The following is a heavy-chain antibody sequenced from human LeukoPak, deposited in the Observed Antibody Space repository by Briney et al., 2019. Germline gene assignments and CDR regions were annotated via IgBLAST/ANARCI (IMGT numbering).Heavy chain of an antibody. CDR2: INSNSADT. J-gene: IGHJ1*01. V-gene: IGHV1-2*02. CDR3: ARIGISARGTNFHH. D-gene: IGHD6-13*01. CDR1: GYSFNDYY. Sequence: ASVKVSCKTSGYSFNDYYIHWVRQAPGQGLEWMGWINSNSADTNYAQNFQGRVTMTRDTSISTAYMELSRLRSDDTALYYCARIGISARGTNFHHWGQGTLVTVSS.